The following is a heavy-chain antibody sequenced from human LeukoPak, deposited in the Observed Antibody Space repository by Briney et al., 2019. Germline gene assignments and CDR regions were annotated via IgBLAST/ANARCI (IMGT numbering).Heavy chain of an antibody. CDR2: IYHSGST. CDR3: ARSYCSSTSCYEDN. CDR1: GGSISSSNW. D-gene: IGHD2-2*01. J-gene: IGHJ4*02. Sequence: PSGTLSLTCAVSGGSISSSNWWSWVRQPPGKGLEWIGEIYHSGSTNYNPSLKSRVTISVDKSKNQFSLKLSSVTAADTAVYYCARSYCSSTSCYEDNWGQGTLVTVSS. V-gene: IGHV4-4*02.